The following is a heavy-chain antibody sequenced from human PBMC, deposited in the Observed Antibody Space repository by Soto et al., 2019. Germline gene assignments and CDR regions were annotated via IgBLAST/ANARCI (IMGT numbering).Heavy chain of an antibody. J-gene: IGHJ6*03. CDR1: GGSISSYY. V-gene: IGHV4-59*01. D-gene: IGHD2-15*01. Sequence: ETLSLTCTVSGGSISSYYWSWIRQPPGKGLEWIGYIYYSGSTNYNPSLKSRVTISVDTSKNQFSLKLSSVTAADTAVYYCARGYLGYCSGGSCYPVAYYMDVWGKGTTVTVSS. CDR3: ARGYLGYCSGGSCYPVAYYMDV. CDR2: IYYSGST.